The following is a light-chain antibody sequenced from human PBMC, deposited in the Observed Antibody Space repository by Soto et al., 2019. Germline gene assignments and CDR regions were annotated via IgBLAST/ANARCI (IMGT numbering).Light chain of an antibody. CDR2: DVS. Sequence: QSALTQPRSVSGSPGQSVTISRAGTSNDVGGYNYVSWYQQHPGKAPKLMIYDVSKRPSGVPDRFSGSKSGNTASLTISGLQAEDEADYYCCSYAGRYTYIFGTGTKVTVL. CDR1: SNDVGGYNY. V-gene: IGLV2-11*01. J-gene: IGLJ1*01. CDR3: CSYAGRYTYI.